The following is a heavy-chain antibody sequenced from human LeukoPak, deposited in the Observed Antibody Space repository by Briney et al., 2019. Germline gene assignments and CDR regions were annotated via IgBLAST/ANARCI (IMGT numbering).Heavy chain of an antibody. D-gene: IGHD6-6*01. CDR3: AKGTEYSSSYLSY. CDR1: GFTFSSYA. J-gene: IGHJ4*02. Sequence: PGGSLRLSCAASGFTFSSYAMSWVRQAPGKGLEWVSAISGSGGSTYYADSVKGRFTISRDNSKNTLYLQMNGLRAEDTAVYYCAKGTEYSSSYLSYWGQGTLVTVSS. V-gene: IGHV3-23*01. CDR2: ISGSGGST.